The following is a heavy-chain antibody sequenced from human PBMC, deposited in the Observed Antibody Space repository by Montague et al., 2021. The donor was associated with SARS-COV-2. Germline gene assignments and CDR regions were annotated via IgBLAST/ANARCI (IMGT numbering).Heavy chain of an antibody. D-gene: IGHD6-25*01. V-gene: IGHV4-59*02. CDR1: GGSASGYY. CDR2: MYYTGTS. CDR3: ARGLGYPSMFRFFDY. J-gene: IGHJ4*01. Sequence: SETLSLTCAISGGSASGYYWAWIRQPPGKGLEWIGYMYYTGTSNYNPSLKSRVSMSIDTSKNHFSLNLTSVANADTGVYYCARGLGYPSMFRFFDYWGHGAQVTVSS.